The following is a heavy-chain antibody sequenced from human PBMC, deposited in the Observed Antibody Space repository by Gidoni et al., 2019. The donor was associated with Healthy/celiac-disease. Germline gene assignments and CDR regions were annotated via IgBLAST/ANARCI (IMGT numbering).Heavy chain of an antibody. J-gene: IGHJ4*02. CDR1: GFTFDDYT. V-gene: IGHV3-43*01. CDR2: ISWDGGTT. CDR3: VKGIHLWSHFDY. D-gene: IGHD5-18*01. Sequence: EVQLVESGGLVVQPGGSLRLSCAASGFTFDDYTMHWVRQPPGKGLEWVSLISWDGGTTYYADSVKGRFTISRDNNKNFLYLQMKSLRSEDTALYYCVKGIHLWSHFDYWGQGTLVTVSS.